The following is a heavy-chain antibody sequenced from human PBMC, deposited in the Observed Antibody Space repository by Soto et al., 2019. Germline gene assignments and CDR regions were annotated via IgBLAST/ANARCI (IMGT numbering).Heavy chain of an antibody. CDR3: ARGRAVSKSFYFDS. CDR2: IHYSGST. Sequence: QVQLQESGPGLVKPSETLSLSCTVSGDSININYWNWIRQPPSEGPEWIGYIHYSGSTDQNPSLRSRATISMDTSKNQFSLTLTSVSAADTAVYYCARGRAVSKSFYFDSWGQGTLVTVSS. D-gene: IGHD6-19*01. V-gene: IGHV4-59*01. J-gene: IGHJ4*02. CDR1: GDSININY.